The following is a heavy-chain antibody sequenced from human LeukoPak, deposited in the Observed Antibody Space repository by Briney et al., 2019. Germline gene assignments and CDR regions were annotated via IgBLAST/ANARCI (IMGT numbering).Heavy chain of an antibody. D-gene: IGHD6-19*01. V-gene: IGHV3-48*01. J-gene: IGHJ6*02. CDR1: GFTFSSYS. CDR3: ARGNRWLVFYYYGMDV. Sequence: PGGSLRLSCAASGFTFSSYSTNWVRQAPGKGLEWVSYISSSSSTIYHADSVKGRFTISRDNAKNSLYLQMNSLRAEDTAVYYCARGNRWLVFYYYGMDVWGQGTTVTVSS. CDR2: ISSSSSTI.